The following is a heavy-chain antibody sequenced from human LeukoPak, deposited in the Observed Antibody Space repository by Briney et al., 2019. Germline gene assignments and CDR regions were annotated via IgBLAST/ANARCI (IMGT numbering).Heavy chain of an antibody. V-gene: IGHV1-2*02. Sequence: ASVKVSCKASGYTFTGYYMHWVRQAPGQGLEWMGWINPNSGGTNYAQKFQGRVTMTRDTSISTAYMELSRLRSDDTAVYYCASHGTGDMTTVTWEADYWGQGTLVTVSS. CDR1: GYTFTGYY. D-gene: IGHD4-17*01. CDR3: ASHGTGDMTTVTWEADY. CDR2: INPNSGGT. J-gene: IGHJ4*02.